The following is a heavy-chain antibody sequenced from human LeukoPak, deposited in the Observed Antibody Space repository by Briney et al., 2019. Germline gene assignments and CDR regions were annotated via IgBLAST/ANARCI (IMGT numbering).Heavy chain of an antibody. CDR3: AKLEPSGSIAVAGTFWFDL. D-gene: IGHD6-19*01. Sequence: SETLSLTCAVYGGSFSGYYWSWIRQPPGKGLEWIGEINHSGSTNYNPSLKSRVTISVDTSKNQFSLELSSVTAADTAVYYCAKLEPSGSIAVAGTFWFDLWGQGTLVTVSS. CDR1: GGSFSGYY. J-gene: IGHJ5*02. CDR2: INHSGST. V-gene: IGHV4-34*01.